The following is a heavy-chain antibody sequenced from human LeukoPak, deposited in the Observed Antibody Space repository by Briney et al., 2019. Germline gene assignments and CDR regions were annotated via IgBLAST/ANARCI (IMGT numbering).Heavy chain of an antibody. CDR1: GFTFSSYS. J-gene: IGHJ4*02. CDR3: VRDGAYYDSAPYNFDY. Sequence: GGSLRLSCAASGFTFSSYSINWVRQAPGKGLEWISSISNTNTYINYADSVKGRFTISRDNAKNSLYLQMTSLRAEDTAVYYYVRDGAYYDSAPYNFDYWGQGTLVAVSS. D-gene: IGHD3-22*01. CDR2: ISNTNTYI. V-gene: IGHV3-21*01.